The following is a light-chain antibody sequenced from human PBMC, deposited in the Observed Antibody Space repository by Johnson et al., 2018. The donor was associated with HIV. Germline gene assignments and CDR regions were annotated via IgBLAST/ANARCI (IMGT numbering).Light chain of an antibody. CDR2: EKN. J-gene: IGLJ1*01. CDR1: SSNIGNNY. CDR3: GTWDSSLSAYV. V-gene: IGLV1-51*02. Sequence: QSVLTQSPSVSAAPGQKVTISCSGSSSNIGNNYVSWYQQLPGTAPKLLIYEKNKRPSGIPDRFSASKSGTSATLGITGLQTGDEADYYSGTWDSSLSAYVLGTGTKVT.